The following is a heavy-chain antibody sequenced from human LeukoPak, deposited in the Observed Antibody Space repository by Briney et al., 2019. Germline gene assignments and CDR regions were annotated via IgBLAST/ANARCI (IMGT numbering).Heavy chain of an antibody. D-gene: IGHD1-26*01. CDR1: GGSISSGDNY. CDR2: IYYSGST. J-gene: IGHJ4*02. Sequence: SQTLSLTCTVSGGSISSGDNYWSWIRQPPGKGLEWIGYIYYSGSTYYNPSLKSRVTISVDTSKNQFSLKLSSMSAADTAVYYCARGIVDMATSFGYWGQGTLVTVSS. V-gene: IGHV4-30-4*08. CDR3: ARGIVDMATSFGY.